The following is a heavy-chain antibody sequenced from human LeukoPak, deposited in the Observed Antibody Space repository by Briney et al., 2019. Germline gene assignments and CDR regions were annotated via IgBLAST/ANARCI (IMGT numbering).Heavy chain of an antibody. Sequence: ASVKVSCKASGYTFTSYYMHWVRQAPGQGLEWMGIINPSGGSTSYAQKFQGRVTMTRDTSTSTVYMELSGLRSEDTAVYYCARGPYGSGSYSSEYFQNWGQGTLVTVSS. CDR2: INPSGGST. CDR3: ARGPYGSGSYSSEYFQN. V-gene: IGHV1-46*01. D-gene: IGHD3-10*01. CDR1: GYTFTSYY. J-gene: IGHJ1*01.